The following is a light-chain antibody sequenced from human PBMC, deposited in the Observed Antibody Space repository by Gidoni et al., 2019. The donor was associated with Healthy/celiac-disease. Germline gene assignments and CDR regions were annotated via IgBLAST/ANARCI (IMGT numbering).Light chain of an antibody. J-gene: IGKJ1*01. V-gene: IGKV1-5*03. CDR1: QSISSW. CDR2: KAS. Sequence: DIQMTQSPSTLSASVGDRVTITCRASQSISSWLAWYQQKPGKAPKLLIYKASSLQSRVPSRFSGSGSGTEFTLTISSLQSNDSATYYCQQYSSYSRTFGQGTKVEIK. CDR3: QQYSSYSRT.